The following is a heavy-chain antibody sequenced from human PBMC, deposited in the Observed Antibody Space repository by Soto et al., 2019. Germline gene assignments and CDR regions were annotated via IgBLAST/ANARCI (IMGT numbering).Heavy chain of an antibody. Sequence: QITLKESGPTLVKPTQTHTLNCTFSAFSLSTSGVGVGWSREPPGKALEWLALIYWDDDKRYSPSLKSRLTITKDTSKNQVVLTMTNMDPVDTATYYCAHPIAVAGPFDYWGQGTLVTVSS. V-gene: IGHV2-5*02. CDR2: IYWDDDK. D-gene: IGHD6-19*01. J-gene: IGHJ4*02. CDR1: AFSLSTSGVG. CDR3: AHPIAVAGPFDY.